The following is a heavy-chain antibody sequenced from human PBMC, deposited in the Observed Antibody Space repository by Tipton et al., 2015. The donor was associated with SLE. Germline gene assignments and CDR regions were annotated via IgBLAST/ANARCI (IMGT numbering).Heavy chain of an antibody. Sequence: SLRLSCAASGFTFSDHYMDWVRQAPGKGLEWVGRTRNKANSYTTEYAASVKGRFSISRDDSKNSLYLQMNSLRAEDTAVYYCGRGVYYESSVGMDVWGQGTTVTVSS. V-gene: IGHV3-72*01. CDR3: GRGVYYESSVGMDV. CDR1: GFTFSDHY. CDR2: TRNKANSYTT. D-gene: IGHD3-22*01. J-gene: IGHJ6*02.